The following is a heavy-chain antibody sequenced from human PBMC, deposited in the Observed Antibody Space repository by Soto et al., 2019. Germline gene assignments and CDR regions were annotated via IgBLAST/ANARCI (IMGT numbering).Heavy chain of an antibody. CDR1: GFDLGSFG. J-gene: IGHJ6*02. CDR2: IVVGTGST. D-gene: IGHD2-21*01. CDR3: SVDHPHMAIGWPA. V-gene: IGHV1-58*02. Sequence: SVKVSCKASGFDLGSFGIQFLRQTRGQGLEWIGWIVVGTGSTNYARNFQGRVAISRDMSATTAYMDLYNLKSDDTAVYFCSVDHPHMAIGWPAWGQGTTVTVSS.